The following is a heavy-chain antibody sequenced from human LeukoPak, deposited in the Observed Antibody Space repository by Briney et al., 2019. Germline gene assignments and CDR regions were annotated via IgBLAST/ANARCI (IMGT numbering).Heavy chain of an antibody. CDR2: ISGSGGST. V-gene: IGHV3-23*01. CDR3: AKGNSGWYDY. Sequence: GGSLRLSCAASGFTFSSYAMSWVRQGPGKGLEWVSRISGSGGSTYYADSVKGRFTISRDNSKNTLYMQMNSLRAEDTAVYYCAKGNSGWYDYWGQGTLVTVSS. CDR1: GFTFSSYA. D-gene: IGHD6-19*01. J-gene: IGHJ4*02.